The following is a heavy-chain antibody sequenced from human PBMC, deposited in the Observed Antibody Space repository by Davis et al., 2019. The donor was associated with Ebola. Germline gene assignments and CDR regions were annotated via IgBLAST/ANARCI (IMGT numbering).Heavy chain of an antibody. CDR2: IRSKANSYAT. J-gene: IGHJ6*02. V-gene: IGHV3-73*01. CDR1: GFTFSGSA. Sequence: GESLKISCAASGFTFSGSAMHWVRQASGKGLEWVGRIRSKANSYATAYAASVKGRFTISRDDSKNTAYLQMNSLKTEDTAVYYCARVGRTAVTTGYYYYGMDVWGQGTTVTVSS. CDR3: ARVGRTAVTTGYYYYGMDV. D-gene: IGHD4-17*01.